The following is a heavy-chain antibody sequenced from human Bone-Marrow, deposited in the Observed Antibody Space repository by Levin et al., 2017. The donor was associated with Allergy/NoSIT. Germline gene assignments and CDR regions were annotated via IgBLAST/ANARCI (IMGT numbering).Heavy chain of an antibody. CDR3: ARYFAYRDRYDY. CDR2: IYPGDSET. Sequence: GESLKISCQGSGYNFTNRWIAWVRQMPGKGLELMGIIYPGDSETKYSPSFQGQVTISADKSISTAYLQWSALKASDTAIYYCARYFAYRDRYDYWGQGTPVTVSS. V-gene: IGHV5-51*01. D-gene: IGHD3-9*01. CDR1: GYNFTNRW. J-gene: IGHJ4*02.